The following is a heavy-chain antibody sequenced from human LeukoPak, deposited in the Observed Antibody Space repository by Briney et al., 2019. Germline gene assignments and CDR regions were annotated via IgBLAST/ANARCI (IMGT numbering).Heavy chain of an antibody. CDR1: GGSISSYY. CDR3: ARELSSGYYSNTFDY. J-gene: IGHJ4*02. CDR2: IYTSGST. V-gene: IGHV4-4*07. Sequence: SETLSLTCTVSGGSISSYYWSWIRQPAGKGLEWIGRIYTSGSTNYNPSLKSRVTISVDTSKNQFSLKLSSVTAADTAVYYCARELSSGYYSNTFDYWGQGTLVTVSS. D-gene: IGHD3-22*01.